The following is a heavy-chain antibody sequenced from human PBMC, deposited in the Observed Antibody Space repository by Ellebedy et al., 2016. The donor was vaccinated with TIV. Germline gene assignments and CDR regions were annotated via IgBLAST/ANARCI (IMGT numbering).Heavy chain of an antibody. Sequence: GESLKISCSASGFTFSSYAMHWVRQAPGKGLEYVSAISSNGGSTYYADSVKGRFTISRDNSKNTLYLQMSSLRAEDTAVYYCVKGGSGSYHSYYGMDVWGQGTTVTVSS. CDR2: ISSNGGST. V-gene: IGHV3-64D*06. J-gene: IGHJ6*02. CDR3: VKGGSGSYHSYYGMDV. CDR1: GFTFSSYA. D-gene: IGHD3-10*01.